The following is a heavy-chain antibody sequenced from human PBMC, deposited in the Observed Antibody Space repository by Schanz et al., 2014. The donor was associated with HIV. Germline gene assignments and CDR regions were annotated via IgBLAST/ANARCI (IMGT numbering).Heavy chain of an antibody. CDR1: GFTFDSFG. V-gene: IGHV3-30*03. CDR2: ISYDGRNK. CDR3: ARDKSNLGMDS. Sequence: QVQLAESGGGVVRPGRSLRLSCAASGFTFDSFGMHWVRQAPGKGLEWEAVISYDGRNKYQAASVKGRFTVSRDNAKNTVYLQMKSLRVEDTAVYYCARDKSNLGMDSWGQGTLVTVSS. J-gene: IGHJ5*01.